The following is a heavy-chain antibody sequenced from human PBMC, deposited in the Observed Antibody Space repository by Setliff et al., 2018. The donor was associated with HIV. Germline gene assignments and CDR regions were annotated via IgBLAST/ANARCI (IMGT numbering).Heavy chain of an antibody. CDR1: GGSISGSSYS. D-gene: IGHD3-3*01. Sequence: SETLSLTCTVSGGSISGSSYSWGWIRQPPGKGPEWIGSITYSGSARYNPSLKSRVAISVDMSKNQFSLKVNSVTAADTAKYYCARGLAGDYDFWSGYRDYYYMDIWGKGTTVTVSS. CDR2: ITYSGSA. CDR3: ARGLAGDYDFWSGYRDYYYMDI. J-gene: IGHJ6*03. V-gene: IGHV4-39*01.